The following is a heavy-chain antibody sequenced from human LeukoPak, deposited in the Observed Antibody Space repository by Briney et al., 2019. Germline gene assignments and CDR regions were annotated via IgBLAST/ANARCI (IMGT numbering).Heavy chain of an antibody. CDR3: ARDRYYYDSSGPIGGYFDY. D-gene: IGHD3-22*01. J-gene: IGHJ4*02. V-gene: IGHV1-46*01. CDR1: GYTFTSYY. CDR2: INPSGGST. Sequence: ASVKVSRKASGYTFTSYYMHWVRQAPGQGLEWMGIINPSGGSTSYAQKFQGRVTMTRDTSTSTVYMELSSLRSEDTAVYYCARDRYYYDSSGPIGGYFDYWGQGTLVTVSS.